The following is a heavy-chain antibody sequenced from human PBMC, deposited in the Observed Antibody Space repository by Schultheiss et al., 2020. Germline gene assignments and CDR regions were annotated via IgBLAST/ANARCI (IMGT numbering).Heavy chain of an antibody. CDR3: ARHEWFGESAQDY. CDR1: GGSISSYY. D-gene: IGHD3-10*01. Sequence: SETLSLTCTVSGGSISSYYWSWIRQPPGKGLEWIGYIYYSGSTYYNPSLKSRVTISVDTSKNQFSLKLSSVTAADTAVYYCARHEWFGESAQDYWGQGTLVTVSS. CDR2: IYYSGST. J-gene: IGHJ4*02. V-gene: IGHV4-59*08.